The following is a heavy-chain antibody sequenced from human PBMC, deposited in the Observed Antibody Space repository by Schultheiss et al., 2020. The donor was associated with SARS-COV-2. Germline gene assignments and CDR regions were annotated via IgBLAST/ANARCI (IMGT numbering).Heavy chain of an antibody. V-gene: IGHV3-7*01. CDR3: ARDSSSWYPVNAMGH. CDR1: GFTFSSYW. CDR2: IKQDGSEK. Sequence: GESLKISCAASGFTFSSYWMSWVRQAPGKGLEWVANIKQDGSEKYYVDSVKGRFTISRDNAKNSLYLQMNSLRAEDTAVYYCARDSSSWYPVNAMGHWGQGTLVTVSS. D-gene: IGHD6-13*01. J-gene: IGHJ4*02.